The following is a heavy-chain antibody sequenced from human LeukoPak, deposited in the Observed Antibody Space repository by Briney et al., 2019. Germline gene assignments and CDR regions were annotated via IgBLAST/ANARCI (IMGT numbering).Heavy chain of an antibody. CDR1: GVSFSGYY. V-gene: IGHV4-34*01. J-gene: IGHJ4*02. D-gene: IGHD6-19*01. CDR2: INHSGST. CDR3: ARTQYSSGWYRGYFDY. Sequence: ASETLSLTCAVYGVSFSGYYWSWIRQPPGKGLEWIGEINHSGSTNYNPSLKSRVTISVDTSKNQFSLKLSSVTAADTAVYYCARTQYSSGWYRGYFDYWGQGTLVTVSS.